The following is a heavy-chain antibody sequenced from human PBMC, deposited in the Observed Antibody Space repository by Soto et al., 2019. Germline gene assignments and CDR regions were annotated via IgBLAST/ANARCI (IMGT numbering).Heavy chain of an antibody. V-gene: IGHV3-30*18. CDR2: ISNDGSNK. D-gene: IGHD6-13*01. Sequence: GSLRLSCAASGFTFSSYGMHWVRQAPGKGLEWVAVISNDGSNKYYADSVKGRFTISRDNSENTLYLQMKSLRAEDTAMYSCAKESRGGYYFDYWGQGTLVTVSS. CDR1: GFTFSSYG. CDR3: AKESRGGYYFDY. J-gene: IGHJ4*02.